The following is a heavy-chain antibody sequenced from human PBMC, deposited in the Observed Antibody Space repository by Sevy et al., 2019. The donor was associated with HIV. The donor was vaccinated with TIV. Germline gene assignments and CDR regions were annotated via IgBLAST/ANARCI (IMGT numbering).Heavy chain of an antibody. V-gene: IGHV3-23*01. D-gene: IGHD2-8*01. Sequence: GGSLRLSCAASGFTFAKNSMSWVHQAPGKELEWVSTFAFGCGRINYADSVKGRFTISRDDSKNTLFLQMNSLRAEDTATYFCVSEGCTQPHDNWGQGTLVTVSS. J-gene: IGHJ4*02. CDR3: VSEGCTQPHDN. CDR2: FAFGCGRI. CDR1: GFTFAKNS.